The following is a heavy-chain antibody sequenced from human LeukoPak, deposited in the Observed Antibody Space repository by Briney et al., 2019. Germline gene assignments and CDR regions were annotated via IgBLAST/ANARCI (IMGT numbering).Heavy chain of an antibody. V-gene: IGHV4-4*07. CDR2: MHTSGST. D-gene: IGHD3-10*01. CDR3: ARDSGSGYYEA. CDR1: GGSMSAYF. Sequence: SETLSLTCSVSGGSMSAYFWNWIRQPAGKGLEWIGRMHTSGSTNYSPSLKSRLTMSVDTSKNQFSLKLRSLIAADTAVYYCARDSGSGYYEAWGQGTLVTVSS. J-gene: IGHJ5*02.